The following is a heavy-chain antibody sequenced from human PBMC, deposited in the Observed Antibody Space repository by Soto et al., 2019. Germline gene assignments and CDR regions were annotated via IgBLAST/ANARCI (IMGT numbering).Heavy chain of an antibody. CDR2: IYYSGST. CDR3: ARGVGATLFFDY. CDR1: GGSVSSGSYY. Sequence: QVQLQESGPGLVKPSETLSLTCTVSGGSVSSGSYYWSWIRQPPGKGLEWIGYIYYSGSTNYNPSLKSRVTISVDTSKNQFSLKLSSVTAADTTVYYCARGVGATLFFDYWGQGTLVTVYS. D-gene: IGHD1-26*01. J-gene: IGHJ4*02. V-gene: IGHV4-61*01.